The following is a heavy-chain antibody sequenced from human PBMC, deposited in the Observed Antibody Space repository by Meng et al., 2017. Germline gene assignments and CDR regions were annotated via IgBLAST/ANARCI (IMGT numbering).Heavy chain of an antibody. D-gene: IGHD1-26*01. CDR3: ARGGSYYSY. CDR2: IYSGGST. J-gene: IGHJ4*02. V-gene: IGHV3-53*01. Sequence: VALGGAGGGLVQPGGSLGLSCAASGFTVSSNYMSWVRQAPGEGLAWVSVIYSGGSTYYADSVKGRFTISRDNSKNTLYLQMNSLRAEDTAVYYCARGGSYYSYWGQGTLVTVSS. CDR1: GFTVSSNY.